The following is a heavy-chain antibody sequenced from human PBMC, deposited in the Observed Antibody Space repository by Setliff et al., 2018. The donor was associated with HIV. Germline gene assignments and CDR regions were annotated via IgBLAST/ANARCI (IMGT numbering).Heavy chain of an antibody. D-gene: IGHD5-12*01. V-gene: IGHV7-4-1*01. CDR3: ARTGPSTDGYNLVIDY. CDR2: INTNTGNP. CDR1: GYTFTRFA. Sequence: ASVKVSCKASGYTFTRFAINWVRQAPGQGLEWMGWINTNTGNPTYAQGFTGRFVFSLDTSVSTASLQILKAEDTAVYYCARTGPSTDGYNLVIDYWGQGTLVTVSS. J-gene: IGHJ4*02.